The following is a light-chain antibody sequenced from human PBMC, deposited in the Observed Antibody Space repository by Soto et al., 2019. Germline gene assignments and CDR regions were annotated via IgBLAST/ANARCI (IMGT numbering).Light chain of an antibody. CDR1: QPLNNN. Sequence: EIVMTQSPATLSVSPGDRATLSCRAGQPLNNNVAWYQHKPGQAPRLLIYGASTRATGISDRFSGSGSGTDFTLKISRVEAEDVGVYYCMQRTEFPITFGQGTRLEIK. CDR3: MQRTEFPIT. CDR2: GAS. J-gene: IGKJ5*01. V-gene: IGKV3-15*01.